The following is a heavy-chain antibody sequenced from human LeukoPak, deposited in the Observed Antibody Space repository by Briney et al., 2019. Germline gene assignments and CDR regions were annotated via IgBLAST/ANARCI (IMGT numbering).Heavy chain of an antibody. Sequence: SETLSLTCTVSGGSISSYYWSWIRQAPGKGLEWIGYIYYSGSTYYNPSLKSRVTISVDTSKNQFSLKLSSVTAADTAVYYCARENPSGDFDYWGQGTLVTVSS. CDR3: ARENPSGDFDY. J-gene: IGHJ4*02. D-gene: IGHD1-26*01. CDR2: IYYSGST. V-gene: IGHV4-59*12. CDR1: GGSISSYY.